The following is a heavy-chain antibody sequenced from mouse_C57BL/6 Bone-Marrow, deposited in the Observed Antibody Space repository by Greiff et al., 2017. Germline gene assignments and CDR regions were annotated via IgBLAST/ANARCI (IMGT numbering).Heavy chain of an antibody. V-gene: IGHV1-69*01. J-gene: IGHJ2*01. CDR1: GYTFTSYW. CDR3: ARDDGYYDYFDY. Sequence: VQLQQPGAELVMPGASVKLSCKASGYTFTSYWMHWVKQRPGQGLEWIGEIDPSDSYTTYNQKFKGKSTLTVDKSSSTAYMQLSSLTSEDSAVYYCARDDGYYDYFDYWGQGTTLTVSS. CDR2: IDPSDSYT. D-gene: IGHD2-3*01.